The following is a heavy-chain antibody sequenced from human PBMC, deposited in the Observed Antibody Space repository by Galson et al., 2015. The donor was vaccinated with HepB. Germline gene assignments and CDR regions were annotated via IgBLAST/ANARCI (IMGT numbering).Heavy chain of an antibody. CDR3: AKEAGAPWDYFDY. D-gene: IGHD1-26*01. V-gene: IGHV3-30*04. Sequence: SLRLSCAASGFTFSSYAMHWVRQAPGKGLEWVAVISYDGSNKYYADSVKGRFTISRDNSKNTLYLQMNSLRAEDTAVYYCAKEAGAPWDYFDYWGQGTLVTVSS. J-gene: IGHJ4*02. CDR1: GFTFSSYA. CDR2: ISYDGSNK.